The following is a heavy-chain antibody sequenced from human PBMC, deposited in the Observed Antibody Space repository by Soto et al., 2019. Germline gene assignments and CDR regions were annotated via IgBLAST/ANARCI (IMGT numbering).Heavy chain of an antibody. CDR1: GYTFTTYG. CDR2: ISGYNGNT. J-gene: IGHJ4*02. CDR3: ARNGVEEPSDY. D-gene: IGHD1-26*01. Sequence: QVQLVQSGTEVKKPGASVKVSCKASGYTFTTYGINWVRQAPGQGLEWMGWISGYNGNTKYEQKLQGRVTMTTDTSTSALYMELRTLTADDTAVYCCARNGVEEPSDYWGQGTLVTVSS. V-gene: IGHV1-18*01.